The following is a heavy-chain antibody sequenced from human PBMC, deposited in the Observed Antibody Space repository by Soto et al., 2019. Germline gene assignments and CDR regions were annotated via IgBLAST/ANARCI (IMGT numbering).Heavy chain of an antibody. CDR1: GYTFTSYA. CDR2: INAGNGNT. J-gene: IGHJ3*02. CDR3: ARTYGSGKFSAFDI. V-gene: IGHV1-3*01. D-gene: IGHD3-10*01. Sequence: QVQLVQSGAEVKKPGASVKVSCKASGYTFTSYAMHWVRQAPGQRLEWMGWINAGNGNTKYSQKFQGRVTITRDTSASTAYMELSSMRSEDTAVYYCARTYGSGKFSAFDIWGQGTMVTVSS.